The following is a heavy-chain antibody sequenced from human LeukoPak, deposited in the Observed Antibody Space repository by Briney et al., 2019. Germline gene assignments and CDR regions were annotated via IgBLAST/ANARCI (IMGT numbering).Heavy chain of an antibody. CDR2: IYYTGST. CDR3: ARGIVGSSRFDY. J-gene: IGHJ4*02. V-gene: IGHV4-39*01. D-gene: IGHD1-26*01. Sequence: SETLSLTCTVSGGSISSSSYYWGWIRQPPGKGLEWIGSIYYTGSTFYNPSLKSRVTISVDTSKNQFSLKLSSVTAADTAVYYCARGIVGSSRFDYWGQGTLVTVSS. CDR1: GGSISSSSYY.